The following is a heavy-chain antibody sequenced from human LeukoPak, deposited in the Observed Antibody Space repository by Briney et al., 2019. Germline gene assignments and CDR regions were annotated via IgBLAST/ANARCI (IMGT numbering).Heavy chain of an antibody. CDR2: INNDESHT. J-gene: IGHJ5*02. D-gene: IGHD6-13*01. Sequence: RGALRLSCAASGFPLCSYWMHWGRQAPGKGLVWVSRINNDESHTTYADSVKGRFTISRDNAKNTLYLQMNSRRVEDTAVYYCARDQSSSWYVAWFDPWGQGTLVTVSS. V-gene: IGHV3-74*01. CDR1: GFPLCSYW. CDR3: ARDQSSSWYVAWFDP.